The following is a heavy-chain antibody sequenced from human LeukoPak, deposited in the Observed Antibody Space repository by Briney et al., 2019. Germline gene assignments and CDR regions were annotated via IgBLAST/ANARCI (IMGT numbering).Heavy chain of an antibody. J-gene: IGHJ6*02. CDR1: GVSISSYH. V-gene: IGHV4-59*01. CDR2: ISYSGST. CDR3: ARDRDYYYGMDV. Sequence: SETLSLTCTVSGVSISSYHWSWIRQPPGKGLEWIGYISYSGSTNYNPPLKSRVTISVDKSKNQFSLRLSSVTAGDTAVYYCARDRDYYYGMDVRGQGTTVTVSS. D-gene: IGHD3-10*01.